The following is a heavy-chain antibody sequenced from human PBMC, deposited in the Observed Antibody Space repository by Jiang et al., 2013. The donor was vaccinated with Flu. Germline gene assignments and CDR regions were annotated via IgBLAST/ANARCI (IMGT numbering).Heavy chain of an antibody. CDR1: GFTFSNAW. CDR3: TTPLTGYRTTPFDY. J-gene: IGHJ4*02. Sequence: QLLESGGGLVKPGGSLRLSCAASGFTFSNAWMSWVRQAPGKGLEWVGRIKSKTDGGTTDYAAPVKGRFTISRDDSKNTLYLQMNSLKTEDTAVYYCTTPLTGYRTTPFDYWGQGTLVTVSS. D-gene: IGHD3-9*01. V-gene: IGHV3-15*01. CDR2: IKSKTDGGTT.